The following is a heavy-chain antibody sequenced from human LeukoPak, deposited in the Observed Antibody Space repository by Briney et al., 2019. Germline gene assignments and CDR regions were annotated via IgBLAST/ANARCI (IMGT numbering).Heavy chain of an antibody. D-gene: IGHD2-21*01. CDR3: ARDSHIAEVAYYFDY. V-gene: IGHV1-18*01. Sequence: ASVKVSCKASGYTFTSYAISWVRQAPGQGLEWMGWISTYNGNTNYAQKLQGRVTMTTDTSTSTAYMELRSLRSDDTAVYYCARDSHIAEVAYYFDYWGQGTLVSVSS. CDR1: GYTFTSYA. CDR2: ISTYNGNT. J-gene: IGHJ4*02.